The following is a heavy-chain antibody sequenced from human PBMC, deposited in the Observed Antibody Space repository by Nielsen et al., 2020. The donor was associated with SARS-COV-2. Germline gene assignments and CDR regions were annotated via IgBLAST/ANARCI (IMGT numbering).Heavy chain of an antibody. CDR1: GGTFSSYA. V-gene: IGHV1-8*02. D-gene: IGHD1-26*01. Sequence: ASVKVSCKASGGTFSSYAISWVRQAPGLGLEWMGWMNPNSGNTGYAQKFQGRVTMTRNTSISTAYMELSSLRSEDTAVYYCARGRMGAPLDWGQGTLVTVSS. CDR2: MNPNSGNT. J-gene: IGHJ4*02. CDR3: ARGRMGAPLD.